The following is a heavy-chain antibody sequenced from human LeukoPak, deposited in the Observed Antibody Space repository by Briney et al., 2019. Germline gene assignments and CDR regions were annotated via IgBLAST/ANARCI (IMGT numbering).Heavy chain of an antibody. CDR2: ISGSGGST. J-gene: IGHJ4*02. V-gene: IGHV3-23*01. CDR3: ANTLLGDPSSDCDY. Sequence: GGSLRLSCAASGFTFSSYAMSWVRQAPGKGLEWVSAISGSGGSTYYADSVKGRFTISRDNSKNTLYLQMNSLRAEDTGVYYCANTLLGDPSSDCDYWGQGTLVTVSS. D-gene: IGHD2-21*02. CDR1: GFTFSSYA.